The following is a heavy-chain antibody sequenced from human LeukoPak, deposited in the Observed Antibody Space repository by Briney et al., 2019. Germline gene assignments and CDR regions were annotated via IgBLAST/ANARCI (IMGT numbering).Heavy chain of an antibody. V-gene: IGHV1-58*02. Sequence: GTSVKVSCKASGFTFTSSAMQWVRQARGQRLEWIGWIVVGSGHTNYAQKFQERVTITRDMSTSTAYMELSSLRSEDTAVYYCAAASQTMVRGVIITYYYYYYMDVWGKGTTVTVSS. D-gene: IGHD3-10*01. CDR2: IVVGSGHT. CDR3: AAASQTMVRGVIITYYYYYYMDV. CDR1: GFTFTSSA. J-gene: IGHJ6*03.